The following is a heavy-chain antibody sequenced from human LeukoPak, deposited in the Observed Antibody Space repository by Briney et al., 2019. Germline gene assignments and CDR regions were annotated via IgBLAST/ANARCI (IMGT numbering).Heavy chain of an antibody. D-gene: IGHD3/OR15-3a*01. Sequence: GASVKVSCKTSGHTFTGYYIHWVRQAPGQGLEWMGWINPTSGVTNYAQHFEGRVTMTRDTPITTAYMELSSLRSDDTALYYCARDSGGTGAVFPRLDYYFDLWGRGTLVTVSS. CDR2: INPTSGVT. CDR1: GHTFTGYY. J-gene: IGHJ2*01. CDR3: ARDSGGTGAVFPRLDYYFDL. V-gene: IGHV1-2*02.